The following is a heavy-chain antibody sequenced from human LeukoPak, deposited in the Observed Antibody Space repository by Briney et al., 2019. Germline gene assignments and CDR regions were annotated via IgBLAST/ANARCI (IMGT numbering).Heavy chain of an antibody. Sequence: ASVKVSCKASGYTSTSYDINWVRQATGQGLEWMGWMNPNSGNTGYAQKFQGRVTMTRNTSISTAYMELSSLRSEDTAVYYCARAGSTYGIWFGELAYYYYMDVWGKGTTVTVSS. D-gene: IGHD3-10*01. V-gene: IGHV1-8*01. CDR2: MNPNSGNT. J-gene: IGHJ6*03. CDR3: ARAGSTYGIWFGELAYYYYMDV. CDR1: GYTSTSYD.